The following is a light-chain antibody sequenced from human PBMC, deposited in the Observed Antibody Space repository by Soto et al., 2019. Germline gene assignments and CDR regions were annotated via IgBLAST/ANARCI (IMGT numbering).Light chain of an antibody. CDR2: DVS. J-gene: IGLJ3*02. Sequence: QSALTQPRSVSGSPGQSVTISCTGTSSDVGGYNYVSWYQQHPGKAPKVMIYDVSKRPSGVPDRFSGSKSGNTASLTISGLQAEDEADYYCCSYAGIYTWVFGGGTKLTVL. CDR3: CSYAGIYTWV. V-gene: IGLV2-11*01. CDR1: SSDVGGYNY.